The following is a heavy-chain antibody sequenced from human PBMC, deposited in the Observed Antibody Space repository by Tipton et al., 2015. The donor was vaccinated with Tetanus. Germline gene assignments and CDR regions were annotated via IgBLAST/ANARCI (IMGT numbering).Heavy chain of an antibody. V-gene: IGHV4-4*07. CDR3: ARPSTTVTPRAFDV. D-gene: IGHD4-17*01. Sequence: TLSLTCSVSGDSISSFNWSWIRQPAGKGLEWIGRIYTSGSTNYNPSLKSRVTMSVDTSKRQFSLKLNSVTAADTAVYYCARPSTTVTPRAFDVWGQGTMVTVSS. CDR2: IYTSGST. J-gene: IGHJ3*01. CDR1: GDSISSFN.